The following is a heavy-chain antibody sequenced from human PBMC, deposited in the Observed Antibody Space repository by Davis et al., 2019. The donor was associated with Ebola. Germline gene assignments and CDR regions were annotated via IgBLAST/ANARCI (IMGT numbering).Heavy chain of an antibody. CDR1: GFTFSSYG. D-gene: IGHD5-12*01. CDR3: ARERVATIGFDY. CDR2: IWYDGSNK. Sequence: GESLKISCAASGFTFSSYGMHWVRQAPGKGLEWVAVIWYDGSNKYYADSVKGRFTISRDNSKNTLYLQMNSLRAEDTAVYYCARERVATIGFDYWGQGTLVTVSS. V-gene: IGHV3-33*08. J-gene: IGHJ4*02.